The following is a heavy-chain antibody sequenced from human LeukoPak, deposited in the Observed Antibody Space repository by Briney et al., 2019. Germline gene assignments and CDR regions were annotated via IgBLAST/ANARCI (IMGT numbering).Heavy chain of an antibody. CDR3: TTRYSSSWYWDY. Sequence: GGSLRLSCTASGFTFGDYAMSWVRQAPGKGLEWVGFIRSKAYGGTTEYAASVKGRFTISRDDSKSIAYLQINSLKTEDTAVYYCTTRYSSSWYWDYWGQGTLVTVSS. CDR1: GFTFGDYA. CDR2: IRSKAYGGTT. V-gene: IGHV3-49*04. D-gene: IGHD6-13*01. J-gene: IGHJ4*02.